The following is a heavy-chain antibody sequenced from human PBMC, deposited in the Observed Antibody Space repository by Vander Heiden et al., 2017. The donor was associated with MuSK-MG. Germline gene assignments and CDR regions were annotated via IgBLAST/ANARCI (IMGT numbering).Heavy chain of an antibody. CDR2: FYSGDT. D-gene: IGHD1-26*01. CDR3: ARGGGGSYRFDY. J-gene: IGHJ4*02. Sequence: EVQLVESGGGLVQPGGSLRLSCAASGFTVSRNYMSWVRQAPGKGLEWVSVFYSGDTYADSGKGRSPISRKNPKTTLYLQMNSRRAEDTAVYYGARGGGGSYRFDYWGQGTLVTVSS. V-gene: IGHV3-66*01. CDR1: GFTVSRNY.